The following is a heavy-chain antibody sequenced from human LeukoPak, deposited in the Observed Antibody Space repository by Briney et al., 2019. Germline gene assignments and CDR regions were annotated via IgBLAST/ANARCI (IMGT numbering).Heavy chain of an antibody. Sequence: SETLSLTCTVSGGSISSYYWSWIRQPAGKGLEWIGRIDTSGNTNYKPSLKSRVTMSVDTSKHQFSLNLTSVTAADTAVYYCASNTGTVFDYWGQGALVTVSS. CDR2: IDTSGNT. V-gene: IGHV4-4*07. CDR3: ASNTGTVFDY. J-gene: IGHJ4*02. CDR1: GGSISSYY. D-gene: IGHD7-27*01.